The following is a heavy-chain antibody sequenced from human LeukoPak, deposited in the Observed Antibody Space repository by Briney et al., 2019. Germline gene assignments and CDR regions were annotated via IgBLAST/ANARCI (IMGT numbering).Heavy chain of an antibody. CDR2: VSYSGTT. D-gene: IGHD2-2*01. Sequence: PSETLSLTCTVSGGSISSSSFFWAWIRQPPGKGLEWIGTVSYSGTTYYSPSLKSRVTISVDTPKNQFSLRLTSVTAADTALYYCAKLTCSSTFCPLDYWGQGTLVTVSS. CDR1: GGSISSSSFF. J-gene: IGHJ4*02. CDR3: AKLTCSSTFCPLDY. V-gene: IGHV4-39*01.